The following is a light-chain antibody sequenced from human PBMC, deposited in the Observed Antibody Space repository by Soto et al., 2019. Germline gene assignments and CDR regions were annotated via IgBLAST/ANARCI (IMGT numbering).Light chain of an antibody. V-gene: IGKV3-15*01. J-gene: IGKJ1*01. CDR2: RAS. CDR1: HYVYSN. Sequence: EIVMTQSPATLSVSPGGRATLSCTASHYVYSNVAWFQQRPGQAPRLLIYRASARATGTPARFSGSGSGTEFTLTITSLQSEDFALYYCQQYQNLWTFGQGTEVEI. CDR3: QQYQNLWT.